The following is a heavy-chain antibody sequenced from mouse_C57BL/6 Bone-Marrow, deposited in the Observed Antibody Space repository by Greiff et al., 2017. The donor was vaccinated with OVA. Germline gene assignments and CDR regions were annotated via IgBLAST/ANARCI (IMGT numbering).Heavy chain of an antibody. Sequence: EVQVVESGGGLVQPGGSLSLSCAASGFTFTDYYMSWVRQPPGKALEWLGFIRNKANGYTTEYSASVKGRFTISRDNSQSILYLQMNALRAEDSATYYCARSIYYDPYFDVWGTGTTVTVSS. CDR2: IRNKANGYTT. J-gene: IGHJ1*03. V-gene: IGHV7-3*01. CDR3: ARSIYYDPYFDV. D-gene: IGHD2-4*01. CDR1: GFTFTDYY.